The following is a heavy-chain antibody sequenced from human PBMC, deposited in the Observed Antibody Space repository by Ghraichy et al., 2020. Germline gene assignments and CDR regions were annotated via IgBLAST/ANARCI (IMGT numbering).Heavy chain of an antibody. CDR2: ITISGRSI. V-gene: IGHV3-48*02. CDR1: GFTFSGFG. J-gene: IGHJ6*02. CDR3: ARASTVVRFYYYAGMDV. Sequence: GGSLRLSCVGSGFTFSGFGMNWVRQSPGKGLEWVSYITISGRSIFYADSVKGRFTISRDNAKNSLSLQMNSLRDEDTAVYYCARASTVVRFYYYAGMDVWGQGTTVTVSS. D-gene: IGHD4-23*01.